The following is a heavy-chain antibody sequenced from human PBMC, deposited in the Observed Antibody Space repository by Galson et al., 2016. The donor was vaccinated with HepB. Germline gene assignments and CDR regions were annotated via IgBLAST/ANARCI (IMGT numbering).Heavy chain of an antibody. D-gene: IGHD6-13*01. CDR3: ARRAMYSRSSTYYYGWTS. V-gene: IGHV3-74*01. J-gene: IGHJ6*02. Sequence: SLRLSCAASGFTFSSYWMHWVRQVPGKGLVWVSRLNGDGGDTSYADSVKGRFTIPRDNANNALYLQMNSLRAADTAVYYCARRAMYSRSSTYYYGWTSGAKGPRSPSP. CDR1: GFTFSSYW. CDR2: LNGDGGDT.